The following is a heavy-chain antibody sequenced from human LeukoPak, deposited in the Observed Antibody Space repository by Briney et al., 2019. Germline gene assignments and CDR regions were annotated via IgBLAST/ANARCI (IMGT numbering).Heavy chain of an antibody. CDR1: GFTFSDYY. CDR3: AKGRIAAAGTPSYFDY. D-gene: IGHD6-13*01. J-gene: IGHJ4*02. CDR2: ISSSGGYR. V-gene: IGHV3-11*05. Sequence: GGSLRLSCAASGFTFSDYYMSWIRQAPGKGLEWVSYISSSGGYRNYADSVKGRFTISRDDAKNSLYLQMNSLRAEDTAVYYCAKGRIAAAGTPSYFDYWGQGTLVTVSS.